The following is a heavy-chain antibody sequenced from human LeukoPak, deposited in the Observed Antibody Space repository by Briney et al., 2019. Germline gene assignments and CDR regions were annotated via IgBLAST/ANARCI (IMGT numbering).Heavy chain of an antibody. V-gene: IGHV4-59*01. CDR2: IYYTGST. D-gene: IGHD1-26*01. J-gene: IGHJ4*02. Sequence: SVTLSLTCTVSGVSISTYYWSWIRQRPGKGLEWIGYIYYTGSTKYHPSLKSRLTISVDTSKNQFSLRLTSVTAADTAVYYCARGGNFYRGHYFDYWGQGALVTVSS. CDR1: GVSISTYY. CDR3: ARGGNFYRGHYFDY.